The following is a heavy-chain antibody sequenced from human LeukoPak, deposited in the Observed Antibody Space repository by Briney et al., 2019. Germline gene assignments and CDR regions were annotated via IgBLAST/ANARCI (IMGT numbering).Heavy chain of an antibody. CDR1: GFTFSSYS. Sequence: PGGSLRLSCAASGFTFSSYSMNWVRQAPGKGLEWVSSISSSSSYIYYADSVKGRFTISRDNAKNSLYLQMNSLRAEDTAVYYCASIGDYYDYVWGSYRPDYWGQGTTVTVSS. V-gene: IGHV3-21*01. D-gene: IGHD3-16*02. CDR2: ISSSSSYI. J-gene: IGHJ4*03. CDR3: ASIGDYYDYVWGSYRPDY.